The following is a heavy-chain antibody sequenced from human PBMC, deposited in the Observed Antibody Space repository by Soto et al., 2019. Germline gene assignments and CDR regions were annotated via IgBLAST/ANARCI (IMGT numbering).Heavy chain of an antibody. D-gene: IGHD6-6*01. CDR2: INSDGSST. Sequence: PGGSLRLSCAASGFTFSSYWMHWVRQAPGKGLVWVSRINSDGSSTSYADSVKGRFTISRDNAKNTLYLQMNSLRAEDTAVYYCARGPEYSSLTWFDPWGQGTLVTVSS. V-gene: IGHV3-74*01. CDR1: GFTFSSYW. CDR3: ARGPEYSSLTWFDP. J-gene: IGHJ5*02.